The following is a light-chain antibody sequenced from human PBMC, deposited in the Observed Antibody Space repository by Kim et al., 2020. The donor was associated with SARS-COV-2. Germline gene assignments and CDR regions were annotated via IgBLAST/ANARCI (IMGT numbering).Light chain of an antibody. J-gene: IGKJ2*01. Sequence: LSPGERATPSCRASLTVSSTYLAWYQQKPGQAPRLIIYGASSRATGIPDKFSGSGSGTDFTLTISRLEPEDFALYYCQQYGNLPYTFGQGTKLEI. CDR2: GAS. V-gene: IGKV3-20*01. CDR3: QQYGNLPYT. CDR1: LTVSSTY.